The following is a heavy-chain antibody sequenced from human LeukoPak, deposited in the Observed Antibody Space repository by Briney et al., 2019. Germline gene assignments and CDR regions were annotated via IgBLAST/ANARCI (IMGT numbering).Heavy chain of an antibody. D-gene: IGHD7-27*01. CDR3: ARGDPANWAIDY. J-gene: IGHJ4*02. CDR2: IYYSGST. V-gene: IGHV4-39*01. CDR1: GGSISSSSYY. Sequence: SETLSLTCTVSGGSISSSSYYWGWIRQPPGKGLEWIGSIYYSGSTYYNPSLKSRVTISVDTSKNQFSLKLSSVTAADTAVYYCARGDPANWAIDYWGQGTLVTVSS.